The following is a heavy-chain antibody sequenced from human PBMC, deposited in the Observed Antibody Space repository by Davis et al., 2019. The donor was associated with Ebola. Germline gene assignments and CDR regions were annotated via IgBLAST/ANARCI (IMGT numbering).Heavy chain of an antibody. CDR2: INHSGST. J-gene: IGHJ4*02. CDR3: VKDRGFLIRDFDY. Sequence: MPSETLSLTCTVSGGSISSYYWSWIRQPPGKGLEWIGEINHSGSTNYNPSPKSRVTISVDTSKNQFSLKLSSVTAADTAVYYCVKDRGFLIRDFDYWGQGALVTVSS. D-gene: IGHD3-10*01. V-gene: IGHV4-34*01. CDR1: GGSISSYY.